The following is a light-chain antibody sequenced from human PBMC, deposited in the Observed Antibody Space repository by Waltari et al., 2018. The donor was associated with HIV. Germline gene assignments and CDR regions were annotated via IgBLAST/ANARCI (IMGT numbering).Light chain of an antibody. V-gene: IGLV3-25*03. CDR3: QSADSSGSNFV. J-gene: IGLJ1*01. Sequence: SYELTQPPSVSVSPGQTARITCSGDPLAKHYAYWYQQKPGQSPVSVIYKDSERPSRIPGRFSGSSSGTTVTLTISGVQAEDEADYYCQSADSSGSNFVFGTGTKVTVL. CDR1: PLAKHY. CDR2: KDS.